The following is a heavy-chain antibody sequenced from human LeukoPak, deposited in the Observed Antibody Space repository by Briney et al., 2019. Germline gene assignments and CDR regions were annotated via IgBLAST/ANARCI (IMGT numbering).Heavy chain of an antibody. CDR2: ISAYNGNT. V-gene: IGHV1-18*01. D-gene: IGHD2-21*02. CDR1: GCTFTSYG. J-gene: IGHJ4*02. CDR3: ARARAYCGGDCYSDY. Sequence: ASVKVSCKASGCTFTSYGISWVRQAPGQGLEWMGWISAYNGNTNYAQKLQGRVTMTTDTSTSTAYMELRSLRSDDTAVYYCARARAYCGGDCYSDYWGQGTLVTVSS.